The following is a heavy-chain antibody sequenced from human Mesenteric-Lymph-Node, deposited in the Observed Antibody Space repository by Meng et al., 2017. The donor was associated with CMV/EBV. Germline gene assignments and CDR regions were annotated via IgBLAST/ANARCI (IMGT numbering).Heavy chain of an antibody. D-gene: IGHD3-3*01. CDR1: GYTFTGYY. Sequence: SVKVSCKASGYTFTGYYMHWVRQAPGQGLEWMGWINPNSGGTNYAQKLQGRVTMTTDTSTSTAYMELRSLRSDDTAVYYCARVTIFGVVIPNYGMDVWGQGTTVTVSS. CDR2: INPNSGGT. V-gene: IGHV1-2*02. CDR3: ARVTIFGVVIPNYGMDV. J-gene: IGHJ6*02.